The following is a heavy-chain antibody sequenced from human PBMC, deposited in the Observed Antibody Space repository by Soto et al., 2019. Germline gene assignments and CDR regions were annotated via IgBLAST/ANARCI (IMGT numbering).Heavy chain of an antibody. J-gene: IGHJ6*04. CDR2: ISESGTSM. V-gene: IGHV3-48*03. Sequence: SLRLSCAASGFPFIIYEMNWVRLAPGKGLEWISYISESGTSMYYADAVKGRFAISRDNAQNSLYLQMNSLRIEETAVYYCARDQEVHDSRGHKIRAMDVRGEGTTVTASS. CDR3: ARDQEVHDSRGHKIRAMDV. D-gene: IGHD6-19*01. CDR1: GFPFIIYE.